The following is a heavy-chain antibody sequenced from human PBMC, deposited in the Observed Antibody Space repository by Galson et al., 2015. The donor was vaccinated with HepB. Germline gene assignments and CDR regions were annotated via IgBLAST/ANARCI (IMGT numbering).Heavy chain of an antibody. Sequence: SLRLSCAASTFIFSTYSMNWVRQAPGKGLELVSYITSSSSTIYYADSVKGRFTVSRDNAKNSLYLQMNSLRAEGTAEYYCARASLGWFDPRGQGTLLTVSS. CDR2: ITSSSSTI. CDR3: ARASLGWFDP. V-gene: IGHV3-48*04. CDR1: TFIFSTYS. J-gene: IGHJ5*02.